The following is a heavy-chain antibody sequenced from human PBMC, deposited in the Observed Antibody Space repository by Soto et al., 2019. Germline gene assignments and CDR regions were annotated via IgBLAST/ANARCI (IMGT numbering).Heavy chain of an antibody. V-gene: IGHV3-74*03. D-gene: IGHD4-17*01. CDR2: INGDGSDT. CDR3: ARDQTTGDWFDA. Sequence: LRLSCGASGFDFNNYWMHWVRQDPGKGLVWVSRINGDGSDTKYADSVKGRFTISRDNAKKTVYLQMNSLRAEDTAVYYCARDQTTGDWFDAWGQGTLVTVSS. J-gene: IGHJ5*02. CDR1: GFDFNNYW.